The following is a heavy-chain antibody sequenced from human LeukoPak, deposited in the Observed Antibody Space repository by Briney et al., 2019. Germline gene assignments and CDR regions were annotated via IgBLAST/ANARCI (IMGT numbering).Heavy chain of an antibody. CDR3: APRFGSGPYYDALGH. V-gene: IGHV3-30*02. J-gene: IGHJ5*02. CDR2: IEHDVGSQ. D-gene: IGHD3-10*01. Sequence: GGSLRLSRAASGFTLSKFGTRGVPQTPGKGLERVTFIEHDVGSQNYAHSVKGRFTISRDNPQNTVHLQMNSLRVEDTAGYCCAPRFGSGPYYDALGHWGQGTLVTVSS. CDR1: GFTLSKFG.